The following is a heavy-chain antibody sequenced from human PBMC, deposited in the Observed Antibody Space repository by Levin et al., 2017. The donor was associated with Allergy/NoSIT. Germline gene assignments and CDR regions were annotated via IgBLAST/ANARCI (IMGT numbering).Heavy chain of an antibody. Sequence: GESLKISCAASGFSFSDYPMTWVRQGQGKGLEWVASTSYDGSNKNYADSVKGRFTISRDNSEDTLYLQMSSLRSEDTGVYYCARAVSGSYFDYWGQGTLVTVSS. D-gene: IGHD3-10*01. CDR2: TSYDGSNK. CDR1: GFSFSDYP. V-gene: IGHV3-30-3*01. J-gene: IGHJ4*02. CDR3: ARAVSGSYFDY.